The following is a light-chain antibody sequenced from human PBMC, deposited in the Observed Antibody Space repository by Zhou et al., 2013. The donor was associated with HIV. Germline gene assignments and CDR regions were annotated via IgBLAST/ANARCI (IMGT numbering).Light chain of an antibody. CDR2: DVS. CDR1: SSDVGGYNY. V-gene: IGLV2-14*03. CDR3: SSYSTNSILYV. J-gene: IGLJ1*01. Sequence: QSALTQPASVSGSPGQSITISCTGTSSDVGGYNYVSWYQQHPGKAPKLMIYDVSNRPSGVSNRFSGSKSGNTASLSISGLQAEDEADFYXSSYSTNSILYVFGTGTKVTVL.